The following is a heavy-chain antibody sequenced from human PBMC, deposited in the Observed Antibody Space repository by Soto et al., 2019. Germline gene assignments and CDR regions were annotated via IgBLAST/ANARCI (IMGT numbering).Heavy chain of an antibody. CDR1: VYTFTSYA. D-gene: IGHD2-2*02. J-gene: IGHJ6*02. V-gene: IGHV1-3*01. CDR3: ARGVVVPAAIPGYYYYYGMDV. CDR2: INAGNGNT. Sequence: ASVKVSCKASVYTFTSYAMHWVRQAPGQRLEWMGWINAGNGNTKYSQKFQGRVTITRDTSASTAYMELSSLRSEDTAVYYCARGVVVPAAIPGYYYYYGMDVWGQGTTVTVSS.